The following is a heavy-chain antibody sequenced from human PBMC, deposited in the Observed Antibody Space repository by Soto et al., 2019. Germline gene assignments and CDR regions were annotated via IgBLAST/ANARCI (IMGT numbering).Heavy chain of an antibody. D-gene: IGHD4-17*01. CDR1: GFTFSNYW. V-gene: IGHV3-74*01. CDR2: INSGGTTI. CDR3: ARARNTVSMVFGF. J-gene: IGHJ4*02. Sequence: EVQLVESGGGLIQPGGSLRLSCAVAGFTFSNYWMNWVRQSPGEGLVWVARINSGGTTIHYADSVKGRFTISRDNAKNTLYLQMDILTADDTAVYYFARARNTVSMVFGFWGKGTLVTVSS.